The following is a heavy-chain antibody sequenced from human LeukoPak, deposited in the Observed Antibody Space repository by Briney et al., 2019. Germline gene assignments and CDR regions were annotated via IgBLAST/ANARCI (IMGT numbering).Heavy chain of an antibody. CDR2: INHSGST. CDR3: ARGGFQRYFDY. V-gene: IGHV4-34*01. CDR1: GDSTNTYF. J-gene: IGHJ4*02. Sequence: SETLSLTCTISGDSTNTYFWSWIRQPPGKGLEWIGEINHSGSTNYNPSLKSRVTISVDTSKNQFSLKLSSVTAADTAVYYCARGGFQRYFDYWGQGTLVTVSS. D-gene: IGHD2-15*01.